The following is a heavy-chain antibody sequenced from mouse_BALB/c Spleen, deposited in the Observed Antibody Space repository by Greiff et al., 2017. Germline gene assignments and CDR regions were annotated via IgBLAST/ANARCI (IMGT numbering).Heavy chain of an antibody. CDR1: GYTFTSYW. D-gene: IGHD2-2*01. CDR3: ARDYGYDVAMDY. CDR2: INPSTGYT. J-gene: IGHJ4*01. V-gene: IGHV1-7*01. Sequence: VQLQESGAELAKPGASVKMSCKASGYTFTSYWMHWVKQRPGQGLEWIGYINPSTGYTEYNQKFKDKATLTADKSSSTAYMQLSSLTSEDSAVYYCARDYGYDVAMDYWGQGTSVTVSS.